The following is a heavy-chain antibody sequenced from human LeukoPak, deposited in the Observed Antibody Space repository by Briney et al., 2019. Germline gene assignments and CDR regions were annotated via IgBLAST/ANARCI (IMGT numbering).Heavy chain of an antibody. J-gene: IGHJ4*02. D-gene: IGHD6-13*01. V-gene: IGHV3-23*01. CDR3: AELFRAIAAAGQDFDY. CDR2: ISGSGDNT. CDR1: GFTFTSYP. Sequence: GGSLRLSCAASGFTFTSYPITWVRLAPGKGLEWVSAISGSGDNTYYADSVKGRFTISRDNSKNTLYLQMNSLRAEDTAVYYCAELFRAIAAAGQDFDYWGQGTLVTVSS.